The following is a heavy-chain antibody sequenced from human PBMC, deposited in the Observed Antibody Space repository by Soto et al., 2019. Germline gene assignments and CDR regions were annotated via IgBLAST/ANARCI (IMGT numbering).Heavy chain of an antibody. V-gene: IGHV4-4*02. CDR2: IYHSGST. D-gene: IGHD1-26*01. J-gene: IGHJ6*02. CDR3: ARVSGRYYYGMDV. CDR1: GGSISSSYW. Sequence: QVQLQESGPGLVKPSGTLSLTCAVSGGSISSSYWWSWVRQPPGKGLEWIGEIYHSGSTNYNPSLTSLVTISVDKSKHHFSLKLSSVTAADTAVYYCARVSGRYYYGMDVWGQGTTVTVSS.